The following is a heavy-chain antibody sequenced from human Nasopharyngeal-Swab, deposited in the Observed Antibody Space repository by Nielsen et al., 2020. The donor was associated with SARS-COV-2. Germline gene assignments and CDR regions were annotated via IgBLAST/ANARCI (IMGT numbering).Heavy chain of an antibody. V-gene: IGHV1-46*01. CDR2: INPSGGSA. D-gene: IGHD6-13*01. CDR3: ARSAVAAAGWGWFDP. Sequence: ASVKVSCKASGYTFTNYNLHWVRQAPGQGLEWMGVINPSGGSANYAQKFQGRVTMTRDTSTNIVYMELSSLESEDTAVYYCARSAVAAAGWGWFDPWGQGTLVTVSS. CDR1: GYTFTNYN. J-gene: IGHJ5*02.